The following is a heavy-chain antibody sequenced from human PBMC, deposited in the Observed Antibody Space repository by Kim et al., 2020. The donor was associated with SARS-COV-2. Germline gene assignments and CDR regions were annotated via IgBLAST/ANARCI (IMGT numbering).Heavy chain of an antibody. V-gene: IGHV3-33*01. CDR3: ARERAYGEGAGMDV. Sequence: GGSLRLSCAASGFTFSSYGMHWVRQAPGKGLEWVLVIWYDGSNKYYADSVKGRFTISRDNSKNTLYLQMNSLRDEDTAVYYCARERAYGEGAGMDVWGQGTPVTVSS. CDR2: IWYDGSNK. CDR1: GFTFSSYG. J-gene: IGHJ6*02. D-gene: IGHD4-17*01.